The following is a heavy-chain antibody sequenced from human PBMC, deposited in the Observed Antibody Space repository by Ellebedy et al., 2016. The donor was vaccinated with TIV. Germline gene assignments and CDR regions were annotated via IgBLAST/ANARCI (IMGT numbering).Heavy chain of an antibody. CDR3: AKRRVAGRFYGMDV. D-gene: IGHD2-15*01. V-gene: IGHV3-30*18. CDR2: ISYDGTNT. CDR1: GFIFSGIG. Sequence: GESLKISXAASGFIFSGIGMHWVRQAPGKGLEWVAAISYDGTNTFYADSGKGRFTVSRDNSKNTLYLEANSLRVADTAVYYCAKRRVAGRFYGMDVWGQGTTVTVSS. J-gene: IGHJ6*02.